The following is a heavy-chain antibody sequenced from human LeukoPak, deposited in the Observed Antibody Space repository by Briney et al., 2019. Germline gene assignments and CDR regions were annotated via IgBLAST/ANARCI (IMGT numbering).Heavy chain of an antibody. J-gene: IGHJ4*02. CDR2: ISSSTTI. CDR1: GFTVSTYS. D-gene: IGHD3-10*01. Sequence: GGSLRLSCAASGFTVSTYSMNWVRQAPGKGLEWVSYISSSTTIYYADSVKGRFTISRDNAKNSLFLQMNSLRAEDTAVYYCATSRGPIDYWGQGTLVTVSS. CDR3: ATSRGPIDY. V-gene: IGHV3-48*01.